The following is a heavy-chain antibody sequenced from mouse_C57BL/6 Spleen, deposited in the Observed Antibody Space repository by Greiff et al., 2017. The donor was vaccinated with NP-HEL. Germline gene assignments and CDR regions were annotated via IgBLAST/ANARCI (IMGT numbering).Heavy chain of an antibody. J-gene: IGHJ4*01. Sequence: VQLQQSGAELVMPGASVKLSCKASGYTFTSYWMHWVKQRPGQGLEWIGEIDPSDSYTNYNQKFKGKSTLTVDKSSSTAYMQLSSLTSEDSAVYYCARWMVTEAMDYWGQGTSVTVSS. D-gene: IGHD2-2*01. CDR1: GYTFTSYW. V-gene: IGHV1-69*01. CDR2: IDPSDSYT. CDR3: ARWMVTEAMDY.